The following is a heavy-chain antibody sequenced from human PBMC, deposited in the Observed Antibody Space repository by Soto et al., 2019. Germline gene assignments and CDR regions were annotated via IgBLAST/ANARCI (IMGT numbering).Heavy chain of an antibody. D-gene: IGHD3-16*01. Sequence: GGSLRLSCAASGFTFSNAWMNWVRQAPGKGLEWVGRIKSKTDGGTTDYAAPVKGRFTISRDDSKNTLYLQMNSLKTEDTAVYYCTSAGGVVENYGMDVWGQGTTVTVSS. J-gene: IGHJ6*02. CDR1: GFTFSNAW. CDR3: TSAGGVVENYGMDV. V-gene: IGHV3-15*07. CDR2: IKSKTDGGTT.